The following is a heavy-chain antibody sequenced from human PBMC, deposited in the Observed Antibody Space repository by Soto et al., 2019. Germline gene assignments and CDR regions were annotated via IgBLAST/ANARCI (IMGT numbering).Heavy chain of an antibody. CDR1: GYTFTSYY. CDR2: INPSGGST. D-gene: IGHD3-9*01. J-gene: IGHJ4*02. V-gene: IGHV1-46*01. CDR3: VLTQDYHILTGPFDY. Sequence: ASVKVSCKASGYTFTSYYMHWVRQAPGQGLEWMGIINPSGGSTSYAQKFQGRVTMTRDTSTSTVYMELSSLRSEDTAVYYCVLTQDYHILTGPFDYWGQATLVTVSS.